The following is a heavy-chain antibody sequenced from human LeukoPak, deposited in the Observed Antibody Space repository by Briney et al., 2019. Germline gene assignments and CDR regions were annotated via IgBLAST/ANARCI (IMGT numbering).Heavy chain of an antibody. D-gene: IGHD2-2*01. CDR1: GYTFTGYY. J-gene: IGHJ6*02. CDR2: IIPILGIA. Sequence: GASVKVSCKASGYTFTGYYMHWVRQAPGQGLEWMGRIIPILGIANYAQKFQGRVTITADKSTSTAYMELSSLRSEDTAVYYCARPLVVPAAPYYYYGMDVWGQGTTVTVSS. CDR3: ARPLVVPAAPYYYYGMDV. V-gene: IGHV1-69*02.